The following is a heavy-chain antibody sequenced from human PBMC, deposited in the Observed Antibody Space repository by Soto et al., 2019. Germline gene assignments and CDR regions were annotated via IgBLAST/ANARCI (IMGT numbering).Heavy chain of an antibody. Sequence: SETLSLTCTVSGDSISRYFWSCIRQPRGKGLEWIGCVYHSGSTNYSPSLKRRVSISVDTSKNQFSLRLTSVTAADTAVYYCARTYSSSYSRYPVYYGMDVWGQGTTVTVSS. CDR1: GDSISRYF. D-gene: IGHD3-22*01. V-gene: IGHV4-59*01. J-gene: IGHJ6*02. CDR2: VYHSGST. CDR3: ARTYSSSYSRYPVYYGMDV.